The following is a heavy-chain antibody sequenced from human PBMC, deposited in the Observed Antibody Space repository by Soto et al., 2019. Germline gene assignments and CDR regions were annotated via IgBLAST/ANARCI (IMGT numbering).Heavy chain of an antibody. CDR1: GGSFSGYL. V-gene: IGHV4-34*01. J-gene: IGHJ6*02. CDR2: INHSGST. CDR3: ERGGGYYNYYGMDV. Sequence: SETLSLTCAVYGGSFSGYLWTWIRQPPGKGLEWIGEINHSGSTNYNPSLKSRVTISIDTSKNQFSLKVSSVTAADTAVYYCERGGGYYNYYGMDVWGQGTTVTVSS.